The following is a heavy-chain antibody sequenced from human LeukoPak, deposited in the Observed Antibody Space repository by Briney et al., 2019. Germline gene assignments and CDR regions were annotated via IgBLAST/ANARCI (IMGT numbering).Heavy chain of an antibody. CDR2: INHSGST. J-gene: IGHJ4*02. CDR3: ARAPLDEGYCSGGSCYYFVY. Sequence: SETLSLTCAVYGGSFSGYYWSWIRQPPGKGLEWMGEINHSGSTNYNPSLKSRVTISVDTSKNRFSLKLSSVTAADTAVYYRARAPLDEGYCSGGSCYYFVYWGQGTLVTVSS. CDR1: GGSFSGYY. V-gene: IGHV4-34*01. D-gene: IGHD2-15*01.